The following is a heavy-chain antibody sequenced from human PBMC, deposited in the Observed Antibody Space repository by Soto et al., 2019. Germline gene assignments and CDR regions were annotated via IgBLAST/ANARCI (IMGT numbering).Heavy chain of an antibody. Sequence: QVQLVQSGAEMKKPGASVKLSCKTSGINYNTYAIHWVRQAPGQGLEWMGWINAGNGDTRYSQNFQGRVTLTRDTPASTGYMDLDSLKSEDTGVYYCARALSGYVTWGQGPLVTVSS. V-gene: IGHV1-3*01. D-gene: IGHD5-12*01. CDR1: GINYNTYA. J-gene: IGHJ4*02. CDR2: INAGNGDT. CDR3: ARALSGYVT.